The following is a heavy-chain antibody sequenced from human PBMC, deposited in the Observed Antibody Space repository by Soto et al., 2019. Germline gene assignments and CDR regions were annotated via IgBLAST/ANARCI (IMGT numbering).Heavy chain of an antibody. CDR1: GDSVSSNSAA. CDR2: TYYRSKWYN. V-gene: IGHV6-1*01. J-gene: IGHJ6*02. D-gene: IGHD1-26*01. CDR3: AKEGYYHRSSRQYDYYYCMDV. Sequence: TLSLTCVISGDSVSSNSAAWNWIRQSPSSGLAWLGRTYYRSKWYNDYAVSVKSRITINPDTSKSQFSLQLNSVTPEDTAVYYGAKEGYYHRSSRQYDYYYCMDVWGQGTTVTVSS.